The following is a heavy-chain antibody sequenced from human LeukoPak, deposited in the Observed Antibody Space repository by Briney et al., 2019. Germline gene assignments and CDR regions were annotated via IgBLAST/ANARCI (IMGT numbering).Heavy chain of an antibody. CDR2: IHYSGST. CDR1: APSLTSHY. Sequence: SQTLSLTSTLSAPSLTSHYSSWIRHPPRNLLEWNGSIHYSGSTNYNPSLKSRVTISVDTSKNQFSLKLSSVTAADTAVYYCARGGYSSSWPNYYYMDVWGKGTTVTVSS. V-gene: IGHV4-59*11. CDR3: ARGGYSSSWPNYYYMDV. J-gene: IGHJ6*03. D-gene: IGHD6-13*01.